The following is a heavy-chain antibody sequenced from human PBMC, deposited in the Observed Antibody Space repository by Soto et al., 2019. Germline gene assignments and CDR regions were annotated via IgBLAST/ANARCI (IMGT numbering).Heavy chain of an antibody. D-gene: IGHD1-1*01. Sequence: SETLSLTCTVSGGSISSYYWSWIRQPPGKGLEWIGYIYSSGSTNYNPSLKGRVTISVDTSKNQFSLRLSSVTAVDTAVYYCARNGGWNDAFDIRGQGTMVTVSS. V-gene: IGHV4-59*01. CDR3: ARNGGWNDAFDI. CDR2: IYSSGST. J-gene: IGHJ3*02. CDR1: GGSISSYY.